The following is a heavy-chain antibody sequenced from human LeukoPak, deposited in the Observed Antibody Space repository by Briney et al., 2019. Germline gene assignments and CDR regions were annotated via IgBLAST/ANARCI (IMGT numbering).Heavy chain of an antibody. CDR1: GFTFSNAW. J-gene: IGHJ3*02. CDR3: TTGGKGPQLRYALDI. V-gene: IGHV3-15*01. D-gene: IGHD3-16*01. CDR2: LKSKIDGGTT. Sequence: PGGSLTLSCAGSGFTFSNAWMNWLRRAPGKGLEWVGRLKSKIDGGTTHFAAPVKGRFTMLRDDSKNTLYLQMNSLKTEHTAVYYCTTGGKGPQLRYALDIWGQGTMVTVSS.